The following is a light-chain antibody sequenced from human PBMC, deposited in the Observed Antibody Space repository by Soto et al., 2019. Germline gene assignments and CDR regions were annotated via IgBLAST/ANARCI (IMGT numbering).Light chain of an antibody. CDR1: QSVSSN. J-gene: IGKJ5*01. CDR2: GAS. V-gene: IGKV3-15*01. CDR3: QQYNNWPPLT. Sequence: EIVMTQSPATLSVSPGERATLSCRASQSVSSNLAWYQQKPGQAPRLLIYGASTRATGIPARFSGSGSGTEFTLTISSLQSEDFAVYYRQQYNNWPPLTFGQGTRLEI.